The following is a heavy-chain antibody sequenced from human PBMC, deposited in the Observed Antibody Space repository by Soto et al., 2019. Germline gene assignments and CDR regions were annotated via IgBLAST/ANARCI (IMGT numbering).Heavy chain of an antibody. CDR1: GYTFTSYY. Sequence: GASVKVSCKASGYTFTSYYMHWVRQAPGQGLEWMGIINPSGGSTSYAQKFQGRVTMTRDTSTSTVYMELSSLRSEDTAVYYCARDLHIAADGTDYYYGMDVWGQGTTVTVSS. J-gene: IGHJ6*02. D-gene: IGHD6-13*01. CDR3: ARDLHIAADGTDYYYGMDV. CDR2: INPSGGST. V-gene: IGHV1-46*01.